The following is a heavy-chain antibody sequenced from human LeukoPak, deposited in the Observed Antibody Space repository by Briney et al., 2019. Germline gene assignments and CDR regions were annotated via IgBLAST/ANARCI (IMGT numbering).Heavy chain of an antibody. J-gene: IGHJ4*02. CDR3: ARVGRISDY. Sequence: GGSLRLSCAASGFTFSSYSVNWVRQAPGKGLEWISYISSSSSITSYADSVKGRFTISRDNAKNSLHLQMNSLRAEDTAVYYCARVGRISDYWGQGTLVTVSS. V-gene: IGHV3-48*01. CDR2: ISSSSSIT. CDR1: GFTFSSYS.